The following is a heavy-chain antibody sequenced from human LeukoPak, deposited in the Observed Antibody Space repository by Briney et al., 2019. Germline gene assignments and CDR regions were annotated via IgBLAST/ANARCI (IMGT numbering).Heavy chain of an antibody. CDR1: GFTVSSNS. J-gene: IGHJ5*02. V-gene: IGHV3-53*01. Sequence: PGGSLRLSCTVSGFTVSSNSMSWVRQAPGKGLEWVSFIYSDNTHCSDSVKGRFTISRDNSKNTLYLQMNSLRAEDTAVYYCARDNSVRDEAWWFSPWGQGTLVTVSS. D-gene: IGHD5-24*01. CDR3: ARDNSVRDEAWWFSP. CDR2: IYSDNT.